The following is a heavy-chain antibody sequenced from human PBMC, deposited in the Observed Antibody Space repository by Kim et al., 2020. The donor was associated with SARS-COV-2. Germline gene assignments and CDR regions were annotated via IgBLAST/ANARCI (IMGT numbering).Heavy chain of an antibody. CDR3: AREAPGPCYFDY. J-gene: IGHJ4*02. CDR2: INPGGDTT. D-gene: IGHD3-10*01. Sequence: ASVKVSCRASRYSFSNYYIHWVRQAPGEGLEWMGTINPGGDTTKYAQKFQDRVTMTRDTSTSTVYMELSSLRSEDTAVYCCAREAPGPCYFDYWGQGTLV. CDR1: RYSFSNYY. V-gene: IGHV1-46*01.